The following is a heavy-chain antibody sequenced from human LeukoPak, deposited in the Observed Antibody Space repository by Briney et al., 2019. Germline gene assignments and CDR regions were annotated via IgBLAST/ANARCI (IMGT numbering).Heavy chain of an antibody. V-gene: IGHV4-61*02. Sequence: SETLSLTCTVSGGSVTSGNYYWNWIRQPAGKGVEWIGRIYTNGGASYNPSLKSRVTISIDASKNQFSLKLSSVTAADTAGYYCAREPPGYWGQGILVTVSS. CDR2: IYTNGGA. CDR3: AREPPGY. J-gene: IGHJ4*02. CDR1: GGSVTSGNYY.